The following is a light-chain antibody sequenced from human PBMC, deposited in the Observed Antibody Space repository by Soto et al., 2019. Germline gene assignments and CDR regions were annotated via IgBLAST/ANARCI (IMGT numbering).Light chain of an antibody. V-gene: IGKV3-20*01. Sequence: ESALKQSPGTVSLSPGERAALSCRASQSVYSNSLAWYQQKPGQPPRLLISGTFNRATGIPDRFSGSGSETDFTLTISRLEPEDFAVYYCHQYATPSYTFGQGTKLEI. CDR2: GTF. CDR3: HQYATPSYT. CDR1: QSVYSNS. J-gene: IGKJ2*01.